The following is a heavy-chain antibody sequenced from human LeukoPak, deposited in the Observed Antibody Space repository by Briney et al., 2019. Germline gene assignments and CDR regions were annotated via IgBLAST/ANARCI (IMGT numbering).Heavy chain of an antibody. J-gene: IGHJ4*02. CDR3: ATNKRGYSGYDLDY. CDR2: FDPEDGET. CDR1: GYTLTELS. Sequence: GASVTVSCMVSGYTLTELSMHWVRQAPGKGLEGMGGFDPEDGETIYAQKFQGRVTMTEDTSTDTAYMELSSLRSEDTAVYYCATNKRGYSGYDLDYWGQGTLVTVSS. V-gene: IGHV1-24*01. D-gene: IGHD5-12*01.